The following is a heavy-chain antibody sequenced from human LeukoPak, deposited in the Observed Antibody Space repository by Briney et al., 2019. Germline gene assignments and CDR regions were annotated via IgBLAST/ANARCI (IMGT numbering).Heavy chain of an antibody. Sequence: PSETLSLTCTVSGGVISSGDYYWSWIRQPPGRGLEWIGYIYYSGSTYYNPSLKSRVTISVDTSKNQFSLKLTSVTAADTAVYYCARDHGYSGTYSWFDPWGQGTLVTVSS. D-gene: IGHD1-26*01. CDR3: ARDHGYSGTYSWFDP. J-gene: IGHJ5*02. CDR1: GGVISSGDYY. V-gene: IGHV4-30-4*08. CDR2: IYYSGST.